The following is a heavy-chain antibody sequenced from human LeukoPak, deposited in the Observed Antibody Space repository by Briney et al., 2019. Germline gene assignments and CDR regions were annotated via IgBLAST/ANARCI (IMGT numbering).Heavy chain of an antibody. CDR3: AKGSWELLLGVFHY. CDR1: GFTFRTYA. V-gene: IGHV3-9*01. D-gene: IGHD1-26*01. J-gene: IGHJ4*02. CDR2: ISWNSGSI. Sequence: PGGSLRLSCAASGFTFRTYAMSWVRQAPGKGLEWVSGISWNSGSIGYADSVKGRFTISRDNAKNSLYLQMNSLRAEDTALYYCAKGSWELLLGVFHYWGQGTLVTAPS.